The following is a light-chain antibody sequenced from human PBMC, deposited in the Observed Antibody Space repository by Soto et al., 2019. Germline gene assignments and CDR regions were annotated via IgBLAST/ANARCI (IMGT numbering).Light chain of an antibody. Sequence: GDRVTLTCLASQGIAPYLAWFQQKPGKLPKLLIYATSTLPSGVPSRFSGSGSGTDFTLTINRLQPEDVGTDYCQKYNSAPLTFGGWTKVEIK. CDR3: QKYNSAPLT. J-gene: IGKJ4*01. V-gene: IGKV1-27*01. CDR1: QGIAPY. CDR2: ATS.